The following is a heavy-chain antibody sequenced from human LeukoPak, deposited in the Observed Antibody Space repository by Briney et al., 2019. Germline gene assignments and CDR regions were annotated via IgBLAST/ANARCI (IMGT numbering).Heavy chain of an antibody. V-gene: IGHV3-74*03. Sequence: PGGSLRLSCAVFGLTFSEYWMHWVRQDAGKGLVWVAGIGKGGGSTEYADFVKGRCTISRDNAKNTLYLQMNSLTVDDTAVDYCTSGIGTYDYWGLGAQVTVSS. CDR1: GLTFSEYW. CDR3: TSGIGTYDY. D-gene: IGHD1-14*01. J-gene: IGHJ4*02. CDR2: IGKGGGST.